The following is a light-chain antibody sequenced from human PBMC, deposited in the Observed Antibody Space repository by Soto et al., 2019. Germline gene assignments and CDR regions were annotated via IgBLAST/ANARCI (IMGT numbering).Light chain of an antibody. V-gene: IGKV1-6*01. J-gene: IGKJ1*01. CDR3: LQDFIYPRT. CDR2: GGT. Sequence: AIQMTQSPSSLSASVGDRVTITCRASEDISRDLGWYQQKPGKAPQVLIYGGTYLQSGVPSRFSGYGSGTDFTLTITSLQPEDVATYYCLQDFIYPRTFGQGTKVEIK. CDR1: EDISRD.